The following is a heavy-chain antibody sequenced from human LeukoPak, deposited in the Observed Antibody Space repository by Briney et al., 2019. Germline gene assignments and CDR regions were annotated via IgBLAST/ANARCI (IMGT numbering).Heavy chain of an antibody. V-gene: IGHV3-23*01. D-gene: IGHD2-15*01. J-gene: IGHJ4*02. CDR3: ARRYCSGGTCYGTYYFDS. CDR2: ISGSGGST. Sequence: GGTLRLSCAASGFTFSSNGMSWVRQAPGKGLEWVSGISGSGGSTYYADSVKGRFTISRDNSKNTVYLQMNSLTAADTAVYYCARRYCSGGTCYGTYYFDSWGQGILVTVSS. CDR1: GFTFSSNG.